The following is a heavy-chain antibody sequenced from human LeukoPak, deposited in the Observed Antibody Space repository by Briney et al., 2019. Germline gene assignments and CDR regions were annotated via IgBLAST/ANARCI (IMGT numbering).Heavy chain of an antibody. CDR1: GGSISSGSYY. CDR3: ARGGILTGYVDY. D-gene: IGHD3-9*01. V-gene: IGHV4-61*02. J-gene: IGHJ4*02. Sequence: PSETLSLTCTVSGGSISSGSYYWSWIRQPAGKGLEWIGRIYTSGSTNYNPSLKSRVTISVDTSKNQFSLKLSSVTAADTAVYYCARGGILTGYVDYWGQGTLVTVSS. CDR2: IYTSGST.